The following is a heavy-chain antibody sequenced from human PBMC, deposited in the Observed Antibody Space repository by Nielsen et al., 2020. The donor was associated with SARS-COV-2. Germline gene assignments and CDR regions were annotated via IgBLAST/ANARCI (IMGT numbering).Heavy chain of an antibody. CDR2: ISWNSGSI. CDR3: AKVHYDAFDI. D-gene: IGHD1-26*01. CDR1: GFSFDDYA. J-gene: IGHJ3*02. Sequence: SLKISCAASGFSFDDYAMHWVRQAPGKGLEWVSGISWNSGSIGYADSVKGRFTISRDNAKNSLYLQMNSLRAEDTALYYCAKVHYDAFDIWSQGTMVTVSS. V-gene: IGHV3-9*01.